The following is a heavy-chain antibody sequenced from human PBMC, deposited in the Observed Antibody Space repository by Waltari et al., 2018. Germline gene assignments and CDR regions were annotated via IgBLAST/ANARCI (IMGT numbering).Heavy chain of an antibody. D-gene: IGHD6-6*01. V-gene: IGHV1-8*02. CDR2: MNPNSGNT. J-gene: IGHJ4*02. CDR3: ARKIAARGGYFDY. Sequence: QVQLVQSGAEVKKPGASVKVSCKASGYTFTSYGISWVRQAPGQGLEWMGWMNPNSGNTGYAQKFQGRVTMTRNTAISTAYMELSSLRSEDTAVYYCARKIAARGGYFDYWGQGTLVTVSS. CDR1: GYTFTSYG.